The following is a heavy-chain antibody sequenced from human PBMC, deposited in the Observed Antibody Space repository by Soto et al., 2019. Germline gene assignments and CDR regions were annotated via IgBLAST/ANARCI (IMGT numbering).Heavy chain of an antibody. CDR2: ISYDGSNK. V-gene: IGHV3-30*18. Sequence: PGGSLRLSCAASGFTFSSYGMHWVRQAPGKGLEWVAVISYDGSNKYYADSVKGRFTISRDNSKNTLYLQMNSLRAEDTAVYYCAKDQYYYGSGSHFYYYYYGMDVCGQGTTVTVSS. J-gene: IGHJ6*02. CDR1: GFTFSSYG. D-gene: IGHD3-10*01. CDR3: AKDQYYYGSGSHFYYYYYGMDV.